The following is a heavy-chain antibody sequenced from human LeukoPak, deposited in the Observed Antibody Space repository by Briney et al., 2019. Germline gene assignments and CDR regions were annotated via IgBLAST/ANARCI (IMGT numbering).Heavy chain of an antibody. D-gene: IGHD3-3*01. V-gene: IGHV3-23*01. J-gene: IGHJ6*03. Sequence: GGSLRLSCAASGFTFSSYAMSWVRQAPGKGLEWVSAISGSGGSTYYADSVKGRFAISRDNSKNTLYLQMNSLRAEDTAVYYCAKGITIFGIDYYYMDVWGKGTTVTVSS. CDR1: GFTFSSYA. CDR2: ISGSGGST. CDR3: AKGITIFGIDYYYMDV.